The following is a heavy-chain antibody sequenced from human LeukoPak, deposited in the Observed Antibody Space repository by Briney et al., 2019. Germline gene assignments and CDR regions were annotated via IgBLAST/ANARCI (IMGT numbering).Heavy chain of an antibody. D-gene: IGHD3-10*01. CDR2: ISSSGSYI. CDR3: ARALSITMVRGAPLGY. CDR1: GFTFSSYN. J-gene: IGHJ4*02. Sequence: GGSLSLSCAASGFTFSSYNMNWVRQAPGKGLEWVSSISSSGSYIYYADSVKGRFTISRDNAKNSLYLQMNSLRAEDTAMYYCARALSITMVRGAPLGYWGQGTLVTVSS. V-gene: IGHV3-21*01.